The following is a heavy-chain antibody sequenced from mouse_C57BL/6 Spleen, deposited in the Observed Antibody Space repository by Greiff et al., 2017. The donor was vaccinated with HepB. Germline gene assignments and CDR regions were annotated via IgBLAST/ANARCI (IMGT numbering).Heavy chain of an antibody. CDR3: ASLISRGYFDV. V-gene: IGHV5-9*04. D-gene: IGHD1-1*01. CDR2: ISGGGGNT. Sequence: EVQGVESGGALVKPGGTLKLSCAASGFTFSSYTMSWVRQTPEKRLEWVATISGGGGNTYYPGSVKGRFTISRDNARNALYLQMSSLRSEDTAVYYCASLISRGYFDVWGTGTTVTVSS. CDR1: GFTFSSYT. J-gene: IGHJ1*03.